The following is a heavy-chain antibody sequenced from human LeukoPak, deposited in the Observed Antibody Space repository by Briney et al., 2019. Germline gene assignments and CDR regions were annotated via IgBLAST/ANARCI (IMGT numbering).Heavy chain of an antibody. Sequence: SETLSLTCTVSGGSISGYYWSWIRQPPGKGLEWMGYIYYSGSTKDKPSLKSGVTISVDTSKNQFSLKLSSVPAANTAVYYCARPYNSGWYGAFDIWGQGTMGTVSS. V-gene: IGHV4-59*08. CDR2: IYYSGST. D-gene: IGHD6-19*01. CDR3: ARPYNSGWYGAFDI. J-gene: IGHJ3*02. CDR1: GGSISGYY.